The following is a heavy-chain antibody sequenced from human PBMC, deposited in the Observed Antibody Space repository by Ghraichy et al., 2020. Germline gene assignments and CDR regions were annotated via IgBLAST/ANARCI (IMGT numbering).Heavy chain of an antibody. J-gene: IGHJ6*02. Sequence: SETLSLTCAVYGGSFSGYYWSWIRQPPGKGLEWIGEINHSGSTNYNPSLKSRLTMSVDTSKNQFSLKLSSVTAAEPAVYYCARDPYCSGGSCYYYYYGMDVWGQGTTVTVSS. CDR2: INHSGST. V-gene: IGHV4-34*01. D-gene: IGHD2-15*01. CDR3: ARDPYCSGGSCYYYYYGMDV. CDR1: GGSFSGYY.